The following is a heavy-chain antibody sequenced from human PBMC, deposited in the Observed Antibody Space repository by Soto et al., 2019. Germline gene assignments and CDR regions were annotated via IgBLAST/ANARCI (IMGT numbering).Heavy chain of an antibody. Sequence: SETLSLTCTVSGDSISSFYWSWIRQPPGKGLEWIGYISYIGSTNYNPSLQSRVTISADTSKNQFSLKLSSVTAADTAVYHCARDDSTGGFDFWGRGTLVTVSS. CDR1: GDSISSFY. V-gene: IGHV4-59*01. CDR2: ISYIGST. CDR3: ARDDSTGGFDF. D-gene: IGHD6-19*01. J-gene: IGHJ4*02.